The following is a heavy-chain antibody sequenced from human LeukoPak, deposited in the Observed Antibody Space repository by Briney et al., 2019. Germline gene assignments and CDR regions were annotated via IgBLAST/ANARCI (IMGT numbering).Heavy chain of an antibody. J-gene: IGHJ4*02. CDR3: TTRTTTTIY. D-gene: IGHD1-7*01. CDR2: IASNTDGGTT. V-gene: IGHV3-15*07. CDR1: GFTVSSNH. Sequence: GGSLRLSCAASGFTVSSNHMNWVRQAPGKGLEWVGRIASNTDGGTTDYAAPVKGRFTISRDDSKNALYLQMNSLKTEDTALYYCTTRTTTTIYWGQGTLVTVSS.